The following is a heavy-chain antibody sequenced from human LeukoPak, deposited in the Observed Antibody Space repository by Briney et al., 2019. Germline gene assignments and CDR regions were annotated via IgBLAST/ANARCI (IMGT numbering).Heavy chain of an antibody. D-gene: IGHD4-23*01. Sequence: ASVKVSCKASGYTFTGYYMHWVRQAPGQGLEWMGWINPNSGGTNYAQKFQGRVTMTSDTSISTAYMKLSRLRSDNTAVYYCARDLYGGTSATFDYWGQGTLVTVSS. J-gene: IGHJ4*02. CDR3: ARDLYGGTSATFDY. CDR2: INPNSGGT. V-gene: IGHV1-2*02. CDR1: GYTFTGYY.